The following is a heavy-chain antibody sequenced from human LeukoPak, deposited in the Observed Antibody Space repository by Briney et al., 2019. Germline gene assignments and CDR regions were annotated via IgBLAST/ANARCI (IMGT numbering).Heavy chain of an antibody. J-gene: IGHJ5*02. D-gene: IGHD3-10*01. CDR3: ARHAYGLGTPRYWFDP. CDR1: GYTSTEHW. Sequence: GESLKISCKVSGYTSTEHWIGWVRLTPGKGLEYVGMIFPGDSDTRYNPSFQGQVTISADNSINTAYLQWRSLKISDTATYFCARHAYGLGTPRYWFDPWGQGTRIIVSS. V-gene: IGHV5-51*01. CDR2: IFPGDSDT.